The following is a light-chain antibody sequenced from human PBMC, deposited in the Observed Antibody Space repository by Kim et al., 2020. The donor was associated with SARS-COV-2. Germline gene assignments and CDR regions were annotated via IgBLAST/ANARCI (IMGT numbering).Light chain of an antibody. CDR1: RLGDKY. J-gene: IGLJ3*02. Sequence: SYELTQPPSVSVSPGQTASITCSGDRLGDKYASWYQQRPGQSPVVVIYQDSKRPSGIPERFSGSNSGNTATLTISGTQAMDEADYYCQAWDNRVFGGGTQLTVL. CDR2: QDS. V-gene: IGLV3-1*01. CDR3: QAWDNRV.